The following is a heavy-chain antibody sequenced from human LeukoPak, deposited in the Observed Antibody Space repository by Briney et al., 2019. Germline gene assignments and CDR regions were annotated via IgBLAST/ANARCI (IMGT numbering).Heavy chain of an antibody. D-gene: IGHD1-1*01. CDR2: ISSSAYSI. Sequence: GGSLRLSCAASGFTFSNAWMSWVRQAPGKGLEWVSYISSSAYSIYYAASVKGRFTISRDNAKNSLYLQMDSLRAEDTAIYYCARGKRTFDYWGQGTLVTVSS. V-gene: IGHV3-11*01. J-gene: IGHJ4*02. CDR3: ARGKRTFDY. CDR1: GFTFSNAW.